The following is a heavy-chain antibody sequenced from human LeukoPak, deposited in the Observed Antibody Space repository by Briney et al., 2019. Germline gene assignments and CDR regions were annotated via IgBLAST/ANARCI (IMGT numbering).Heavy chain of an antibody. V-gene: IGHV1-69*05. CDR2: IIPIFGTA. Sequence: SVKVSYKASGGTFSSYAISWVRQAPGQGLEWMGGIIPIFGTANYAQKFQGRVTITTDESTSTAYMELSSLRSEDTAVYYCAVAPLSGYSYGQFDYWGQGTLVTVSS. CDR1: GGTFSSYA. CDR3: AVAPLSGYSYGQFDY. D-gene: IGHD5-18*01. J-gene: IGHJ4*02.